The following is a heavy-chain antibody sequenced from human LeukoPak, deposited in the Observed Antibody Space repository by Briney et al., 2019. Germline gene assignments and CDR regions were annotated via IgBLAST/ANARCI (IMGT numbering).Heavy chain of an antibody. V-gene: IGHV3-7*01. Sequence: GGSLRLSCAASGFTFSTYAMSWVRQAPGKGLEWVANIKQDGSEKYYVDSVKGRFTISRDNSKNTLYLQMNSLRAEDTAVYYCAREEDATGYYYYYYGMDVWGQGTTVTVSS. CDR3: AREEDATGYYYYYYGMDV. CDR2: IKQDGSEK. CDR1: GFTFSTYA. D-gene: IGHD1-1*01. J-gene: IGHJ6*02.